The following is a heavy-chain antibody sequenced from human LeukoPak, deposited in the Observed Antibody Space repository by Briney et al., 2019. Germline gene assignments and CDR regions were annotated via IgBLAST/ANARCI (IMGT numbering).Heavy chain of an antibody. V-gene: IGHV1-18*01. CDR1: GYTFTSYG. D-gene: IGHD6-13*01. Sequence: ASVKVSCKASGYTFTSYGISWVRQAPGQGLEWMGWISAYNGNTNYAQKLQGRVTMTTDTSTSTAYMELSRLRSDDTAVYYCARGTQQLFYFDYWGQGTLVTVSS. CDR3: ARGTQQLFYFDY. CDR2: ISAYNGNT. J-gene: IGHJ4*02.